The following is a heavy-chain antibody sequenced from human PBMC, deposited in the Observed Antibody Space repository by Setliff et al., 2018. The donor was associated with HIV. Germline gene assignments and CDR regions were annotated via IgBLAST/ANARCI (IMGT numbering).Heavy chain of an antibody. CDR3: AREGKTALVTKYFDY. J-gene: IGHJ4*02. CDR1: GGSISSATYY. CDR2: IDYSGSA. V-gene: IGHV4-31*03. D-gene: IGHD5-18*01. Sequence: SETLSLTCTVSGGSISSATYYWSWIRQYPGRGLEWIGYIDYSGSAYYNPSLKRRITISRDTSKNQFSLKMNSVTAADTAVYYCAREGKTALVTKYFDYWGQGTLVTVSS.